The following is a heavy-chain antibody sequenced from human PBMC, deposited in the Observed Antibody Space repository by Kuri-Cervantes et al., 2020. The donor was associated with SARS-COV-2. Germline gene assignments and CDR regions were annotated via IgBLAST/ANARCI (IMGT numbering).Heavy chain of an antibody. CDR3: ARGLRGVGPAAITVDY. CDR1: GGSFSCYY. D-gene: IGHD2-2*01. CDR2: INHSGST. Sequence: SETLSLTCAVYGGSFSCYYWSWIRQPPGKGLEWIGEINHSGSTNYNPSLKSRVTISVDTSKNQFSLKLSSVTAADTAVYYCARGLRGVGPAAITVDYWGQGTLVTVSS. V-gene: IGHV4-34*01. J-gene: IGHJ4*02.